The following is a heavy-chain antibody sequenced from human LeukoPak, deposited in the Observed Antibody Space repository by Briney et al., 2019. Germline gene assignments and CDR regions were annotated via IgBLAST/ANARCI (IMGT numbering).Heavy chain of an antibody. J-gene: IGHJ6*02. CDR1: GFTFSSYA. CDR2: IKQDGSEK. Sequence: PGGSLRLSCAASGFTFSSYAMSWVRQAPGKGLEWVANIKQDGSEKYYVDSVKGRCTISRDNAKKSLYLQMNSLRAEDTAVYYCARIGMDYYGMDVWGQGTTVIVSS. V-gene: IGHV3-7*01. D-gene: IGHD1-26*01. CDR3: ARIGMDYYGMDV.